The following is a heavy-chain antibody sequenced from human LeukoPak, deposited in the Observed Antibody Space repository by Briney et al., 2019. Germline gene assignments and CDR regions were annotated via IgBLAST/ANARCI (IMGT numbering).Heavy chain of an antibody. J-gene: IGHJ4*02. V-gene: IGHV4-61*01. Sequence: PSETLSLTCTVSGGSISTSNYYWRWIRQPPGTGLEWIGFIFYSGTTNYNPSLKSRVTISVDTSKNQFSLKLSSVTAADTAVYYCARGGWNKFDYWGQGTLVTVSS. CDR2: IFYSGTT. CDR3: ARGGWNKFDY. D-gene: IGHD3-22*01. CDR1: GGSISTSNYY.